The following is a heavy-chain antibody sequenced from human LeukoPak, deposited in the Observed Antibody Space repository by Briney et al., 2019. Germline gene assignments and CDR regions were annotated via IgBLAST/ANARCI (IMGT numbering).Heavy chain of an antibody. CDR3: ARGATRATRHFDL. Sequence: GGSLRLSCVASGFTFSSYSLTWVRQTPEKGLAWVSIIGGPGAPTFYADSVEGRFTISRDNSKNTVYQQMNSLRAEDTALYFCARGATRATRHFDLWGRGTLVTVSS. J-gene: IGHJ2*01. CDR2: IGGPGAPT. D-gene: IGHD2-15*01. CDR1: GFTFSSYS. V-gene: IGHV3-23*01.